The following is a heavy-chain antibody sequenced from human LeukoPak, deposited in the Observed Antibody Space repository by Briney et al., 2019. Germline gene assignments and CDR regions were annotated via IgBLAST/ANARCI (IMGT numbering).Heavy chain of an antibody. CDR3: ARVYKSSWYLNWFDP. V-gene: IGHV4-59*08. CDR2: IYYSGST. J-gene: IGHJ5*02. CDR1: GGSISSYY. Sequence: KDSETLSLTCTVSGGSISSYYWSWIRQPPGKGLEWIGYIYYSGSTNYNPSLKSRVTISVDTSKNQFSLKLSSVTAADTAVYYCARVYKSSWYLNWFDPWGQGTLVTVSS. D-gene: IGHD6-13*01.